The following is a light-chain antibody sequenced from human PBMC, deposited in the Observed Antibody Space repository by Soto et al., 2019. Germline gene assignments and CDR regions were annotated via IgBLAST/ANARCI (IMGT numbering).Light chain of an antibody. CDR1: SSNIGSNY. Sequence: QSVLTQPPSASGTPGQRVTISCSGSSSNIGSNYVYWYQQLPGTAPKFLISSNNQWPSGVPDRFSGSKSGTSASLAISGLRSEDEADYYCSSYTNINTRACVFGTGTKVTVL. CDR2: SNN. J-gene: IGLJ1*01. V-gene: IGLV1-47*02. CDR3: SSYTNINTRACV.